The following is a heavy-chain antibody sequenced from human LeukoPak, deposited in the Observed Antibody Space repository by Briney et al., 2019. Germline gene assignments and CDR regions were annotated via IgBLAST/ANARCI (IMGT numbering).Heavy chain of an antibody. CDR3: AREAYSSGWYGYAFDI. V-gene: IGHV3-7*03. Sequence: PGGSLRLSCEGSAFIFSGHWMNWVRQTPGKGLEWVASIEEDGSERQYVDSVKGRFSISRDNTKGSLFLQLNSLRAEDTAVYYCAREAYSSGWYGYAFDIWGQGTMVTVSS. CDR1: AFIFSGHW. J-gene: IGHJ3*02. D-gene: IGHD6-19*01. CDR2: IEEDGSER.